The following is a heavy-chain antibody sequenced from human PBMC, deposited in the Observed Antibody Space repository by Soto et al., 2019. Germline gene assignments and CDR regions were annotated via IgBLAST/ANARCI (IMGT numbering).Heavy chain of an antibody. CDR3: ATDLGNRIAAAGTHYYYYGMDV. CDR2: FDPEDGET. Sequence: GASVKVSCKVSGYTLTELSMHWVRQAPGKGLEWMGGFDPEDGETIYAQKFQGRVTMTEDTSTDTAYMELSSLRSEDTAVYYCATDLGNRIAAAGTHYYYYGMDVWGQGTTVTVSS. V-gene: IGHV1-24*01. D-gene: IGHD6-13*01. J-gene: IGHJ6*02. CDR1: GYTLTELS.